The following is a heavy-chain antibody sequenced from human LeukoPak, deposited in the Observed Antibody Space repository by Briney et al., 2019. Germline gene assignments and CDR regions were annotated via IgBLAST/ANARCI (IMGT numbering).Heavy chain of an antibody. Sequence: ASVKVSCKASGYTFTSYGISWVRQAPGQGLEWMGWISAYNGNTNYAQKLQGRVTMTTDTSTSTAYMELRSLRSDETPVYYCARVHPAYYGSGSYYNEDYWGQGTLVTVSS. D-gene: IGHD3-10*01. J-gene: IGHJ4*02. V-gene: IGHV1-18*01. CDR3: ARVHPAYYGSGSYYNEDY. CDR2: ISAYNGNT. CDR1: GYTFTSYG.